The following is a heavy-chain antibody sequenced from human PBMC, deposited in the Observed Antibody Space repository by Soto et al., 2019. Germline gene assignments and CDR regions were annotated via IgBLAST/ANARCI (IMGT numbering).Heavy chain of an antibody. CDR2: IYHSGRT. J-gene: IGHJ4*02. CDR3: ASVSGGDSESYFDY. CDR1: GVSISSGGYY. D-gene: IGHD4-17*01. V-gene: IGHV4-31*03. Sequence: SETLSLTCTVSGVSISSGGYYWGWIRQHPGKGLEWIGNIYHSGRTYYNPSLKSRVIMSVDTSKNHFSLNLNAVTAADTAMYFCASVSGGDSESYFDYSGQGTQVTVYS.